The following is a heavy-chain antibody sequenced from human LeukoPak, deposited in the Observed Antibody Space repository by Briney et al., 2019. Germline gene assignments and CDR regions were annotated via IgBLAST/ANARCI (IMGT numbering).Heavy chain of an antibody. CDR3: ARRGWGSGWLGQDTSWYFDL. CDR1: GGSISKSSYY. V-gene: IGHV4-39*01. J-gene: IGHJ2*01. D-gene: IGHD6-19*01. Sequence: SETLSLTCTVSGGSISKSSYYWGWIRQPPGKGLEWIGSTYYSGSTYYNPSLKGRVTIFVDTSKSQFSLNLSSVTAADTAVCYCARRGWGSGWLGQDTSWYFDLWGRGTPATVSS. CDR2: TYYSGST.